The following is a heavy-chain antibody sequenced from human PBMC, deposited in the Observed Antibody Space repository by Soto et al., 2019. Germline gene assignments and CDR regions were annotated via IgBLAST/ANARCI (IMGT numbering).Heavy chain of an antibody. CDR2: IYYSGST. CDR1: GGSISSGAYY. D-gene: IGHD6-6*01. Sequence: SETLSLTCTVSGGSISSGAYYWSWIRQPPGKGLEWIGYIYYSGSTYYNPSLKSRVTISVDTSKNQFSLKLSSVTAADTAVYYCAREEGQLVRDYYYGMDVWGQGTTVTVSS. CDR3: AREEGQLVRDYYYGMDV. V-gene: IGHV4-30-4*01. J-gene: IGHJ6*02.